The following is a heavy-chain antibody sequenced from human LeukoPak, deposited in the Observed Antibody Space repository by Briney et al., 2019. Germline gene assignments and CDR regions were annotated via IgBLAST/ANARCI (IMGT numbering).Heavy chain of an antibody. J-gene: IGHJ3*02. CDR1: GYTFTSYY. CDR2: INPSGGST. Sequence: ASVKVSCKASGYTFTSYYMHWVRQAPGQGLEWMGIINPSGGSTSYAQKLQGRVTMTRDTSTNTVYMELSSLRSEDTAVYYCARGTTDDAFDIWGQGTMVTVSS. CDR3: ARGTTDDAFDI. V-gene: IGHV1-46*01. D-gene: IGHD2/OR15-2a*01.